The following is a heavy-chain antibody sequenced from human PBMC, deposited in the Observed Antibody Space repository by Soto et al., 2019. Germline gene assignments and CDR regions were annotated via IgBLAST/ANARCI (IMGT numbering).Heavy chain of an antibody. V-gene: IGHV1-2*02. CDR1: GYTLNGHY. CDR3: ARRGAASYYYYGMDV. J-gene: IGHJ6*02. Sequence: ASLKVSCTASGYTLNGHYIHWVRQAPGQGLEWMGWINPNSGGTNYAQKFQGRVTMTRDTSISTAYMELSRLRSDDTAVYYCARRGAASYYYYGMDVWGQGTTVTVSS. CDR2: INPNSGGT. D-gene: IGHD2-15*01.